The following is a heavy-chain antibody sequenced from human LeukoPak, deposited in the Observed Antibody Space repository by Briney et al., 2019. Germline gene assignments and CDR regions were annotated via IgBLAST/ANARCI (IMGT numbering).Heavy chain of an antibody. V-gene: IGHV4-34*01. CDR2: INHSGST. J-gene: IGHJ6*03. CDR3: ARDNAEWFGESSGFYYYYYMDV. Sequence: SETLSLTCAVYGGSFSGYYWSWIRQPPGKGLEWIGEINHSGSTNYNPSLKSRVTISVDTSKNQFSLKLSPVTAAGTAVYYCARDNAEWFGESSGFYYYYYMDVWGKGTTVTISS. CDR1: GGSFSGYY. D-gene: IGHD3-10*01.